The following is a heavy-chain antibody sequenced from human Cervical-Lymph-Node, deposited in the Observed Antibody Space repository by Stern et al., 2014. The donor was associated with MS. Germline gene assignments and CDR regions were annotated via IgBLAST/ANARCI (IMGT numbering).Heavy chain of an antibody. V-gene: IGHV4-61*02. D-gene: IGHD6-19*01. CDR1: GGSISSYIYY. Sequence: QVQLQESGPGLVKPSQTLSLTCTVSGGSISSYIYYWSWIRQPAGKGLEWIGHINTMGSPNYTPSLKIRVTISVDTPKTQFPLKRSSVTAADTAVYYCARYAVAGTNFDSWGQGILVTVST. CDR3: ARYAVAGTNFDS. CDR2: INTMGSP. J-gene: IGHJ4*02.